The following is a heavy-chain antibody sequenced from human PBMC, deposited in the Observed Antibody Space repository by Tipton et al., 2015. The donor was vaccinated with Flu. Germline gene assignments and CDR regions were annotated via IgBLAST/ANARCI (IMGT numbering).Heavy chain of an antibody. CDR1: GGSISSSSYY. CDR3: ARDNPRLTYYYGSGPPV. V-gene: IGHV4-39*07. Sequence: TLSLTCTVSGGSISSSSYYWGWIRQPPGKGLEWIGSIYYSGNTYYNPSLKSRVTISVDTSKNQFSLKLSSVTAADTAVYYCARDNPRLTYYYGSGPPVWGQGTLVTVSS. CDR2: IYYSGNT. J-gene: IGHJ4*02. D-gene: IGHD3-10*01.